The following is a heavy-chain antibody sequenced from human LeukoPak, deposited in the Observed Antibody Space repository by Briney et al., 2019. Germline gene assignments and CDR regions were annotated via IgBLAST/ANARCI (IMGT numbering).Heavy chain of an antibody. V-gene: IGHV4-31*03. CDR1: GGSISSGGYY. CDR2: IYYSGST. Sequence: PSQTLSLTCTVSGGSISSGGYYWSWIRQHPGKGLEWIGYIYYSGSTYYNPSLKSRVTISVDTSKNQFSLKLSSVTAADTAVYYCARRLEYSSSSFEYFQHWGQGTLVTVSS. D-gene: IGHD6-6*01. J-gene: IGHJ1*01. CDR3: ARRLEYSSSSFEYFQH.